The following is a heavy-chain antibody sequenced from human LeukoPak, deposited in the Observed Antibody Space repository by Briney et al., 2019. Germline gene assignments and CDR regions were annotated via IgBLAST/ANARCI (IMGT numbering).Heavy chain of an antibody. V-gene: IGHV3-49*04. J-gene: IGHJ6*03. Sequence: PGGSLRLSCTASGFTFGDYAMSWVRQAPGKGLEWVGFIRSKAYGGTTEYAASVKGRFTISRDDSKSIAYLQMNSLKTEDTAVYYCTRDPPSEYYYYYMDVWGKGTTVTVSS. CDR2: IRSKAYGGTT. CDR3: TRDPPSEYYYYYMDV. CDR1: GFTFGDYA.